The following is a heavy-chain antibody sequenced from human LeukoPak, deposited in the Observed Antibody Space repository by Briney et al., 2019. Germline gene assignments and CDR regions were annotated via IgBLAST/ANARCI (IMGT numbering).Heavy chain of an antibody. V-gene: IGHV3-23*01. CDR3: AKDEGYYGSGSYYN. Sequence: PGGSLRLSCAASGFTFSSYAMSWVRQAPGKGLEWVSAISGSGGSTYYADSVKGRFTISRDNSKNTLYLQMNSLRAEDTAVYYCAKDEGYYGSGSYYNWGQGTLVTVSS. J-gene: IGHJ4*02. CDR1: GFTFSSYA. D-gene: IGHD3-10*01. CDR2: ISGSGGST.